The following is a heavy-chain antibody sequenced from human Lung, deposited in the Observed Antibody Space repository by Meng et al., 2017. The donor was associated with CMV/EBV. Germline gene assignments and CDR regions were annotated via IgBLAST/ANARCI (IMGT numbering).Heavy chain of an antibody. V-gene: IGHV3-30-3*01. J-gene: IGHJ4*02. CDR1: GFTFSSYA. Sequence: HVQLVESGGGVVQPGMSLRLSCAASGFTFSSYAMHWVRQAPGKGLEWVAVISYDGSNKYYADSVKGRFTISRDNSKNTLYLQMNSLRAEDTAVYYCARDQMEGVVVPAAMGYWGQGTLVTVSS. CDR3: ARDQMEGVVVPAAMGY. CDR2: ISYDGSNK. D-gene: IGHD2-2*01.